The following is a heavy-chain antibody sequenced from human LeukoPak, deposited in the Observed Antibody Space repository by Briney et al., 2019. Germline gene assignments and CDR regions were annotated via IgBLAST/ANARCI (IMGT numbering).Heavy chain of an antibody. CDR3: ARDVHYYDSSGYPDY. J-gene: IGHJ4*02. Sequence: PSETLSLTCTVAGGSIGSSHYYWDWIRQPPGKGLEWIGSIYYSGSTYYNPSLKSRVTISVDTSKNQFSLKLSSVTAADTAVYYCARDVHYYDSSGYPDYWGQGTLVTVSS. V-gene: IGHV4-39*07. D-gene: IGHD3-22*01. CDR2: IYYSGST. CDR1: GGSIGSSHYY.